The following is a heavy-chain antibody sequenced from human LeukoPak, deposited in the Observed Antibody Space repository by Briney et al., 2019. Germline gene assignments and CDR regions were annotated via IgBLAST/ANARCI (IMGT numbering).Heavy chain of an antibody. CDR2: ISFDGNNK. V-gene: IGHV3-30*03. CDR3: ARSYRRCSSTSCYEAGNDAFDI. Sequence: GSLRLSCAASGFTFSSFGMHWVRQAPGKGLEWLAVISFDGNNKYYADSVKGRFTFSRDNSKNTLYLQMNSLGAEDTAVYYCARSYRRCSSTSCYEAGNDAFDIWGQGTMVTVSS. J-gene: IGHJ3*02. D-gene: IGHD2-2*01. CDR1: GFTFSSFG.